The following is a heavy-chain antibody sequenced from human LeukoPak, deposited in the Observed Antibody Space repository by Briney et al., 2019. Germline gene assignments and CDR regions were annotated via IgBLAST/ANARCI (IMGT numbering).Heavy chain of an antibody. CDR2: ISGSGGTR. J-gene: IGHJ3*02. CDR3: AKKDLLSGAFDI. CDR1: GFIFSSYA. Sequence: GGSLRLSCAASGFIFSSYAVSWVRQAPGKGLEWVSAISGSGGTRYYADSVKGRFTTSRDNSKNTLYLQMDSLRAEDTAVYYCAKKDLLSGAFDIWGQGTMVIVSS. D-gene: IGHD1-26*01. V-gene: IGHV3-23*01.